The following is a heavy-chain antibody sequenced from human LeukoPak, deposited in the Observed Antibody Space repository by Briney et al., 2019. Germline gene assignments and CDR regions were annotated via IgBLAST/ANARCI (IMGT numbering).Heavy chain of an antibody. CDR2: IYYSGST. Sequence: PSETLSLTCTVSGGSISSSSYYWGWIRQPPGKELDWIGGIYYSGSTYYNPSLKSRVTISVDTSKNQFSLKLSSVTAADTAVYYCARGGWNKFDYWGQGTLVTVSS. D-gene: IGHD2-15*01. V-gene: IGHV4-39*01. J-gene: IGHJ4*02. CDR1: GGSISSSSYY. CDR3: ARGGWNKFDY.